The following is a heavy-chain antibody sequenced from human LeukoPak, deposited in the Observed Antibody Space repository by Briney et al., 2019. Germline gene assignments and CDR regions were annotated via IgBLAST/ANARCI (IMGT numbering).Heavy chain of an antibody. CDR3: ARGGGRYRSNAFDI. CDR1: GYTFTSYD. V-gene: IGHV1-8*01. CDR2: MNPNSGNT. J-gene: IGHJ3*02. D-gene: IGHD3-16*02. Sequence: GASVKVSCTASGYTFTSYDINWVRQATGQGLEWMGWMNPNSGNTGYAQKFQGRVTMTRNTSISTAYMELSSLRSEDTAVYYCARGGGRYRSNAFDIWGQGTMVTVSS.